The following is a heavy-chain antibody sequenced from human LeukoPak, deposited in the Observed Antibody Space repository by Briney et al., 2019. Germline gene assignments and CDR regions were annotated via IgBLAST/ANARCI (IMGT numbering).Heavy chain of an antibody. CDR2: IYNGGST. CDR1: GFTVSSNY. J-gene: IGHJ6*02. D-gene: IGHD3-22*01. CDR3: ARGYYYATSGYSPFYYYYGMDV. V-gene: IGHV3-53*01. Sequence: GGSLRLSCAASGFTVSSNYMSWVRQAPGKGLEWVSVIYNGGSTCYADSVKGRFIISRDNSKNTLYLQMNSLRAEDTAVYYCARGYYYATSGYSPFYYYYGMDVWGQGTTVTVSS.